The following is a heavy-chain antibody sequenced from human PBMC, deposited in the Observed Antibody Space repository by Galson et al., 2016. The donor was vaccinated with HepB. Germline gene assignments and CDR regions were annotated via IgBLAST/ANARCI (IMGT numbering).Heavy chain of an antibody. D-gene: IGHD2-21*02. Sequence: SETLSLTCAVSGGPISSSKWWSWVRQPPGKGPEWIGEISLSGGTSYIPSLKSRVTISIDKSKNQFSLKLSSVTAADTAVFYCARGCPGGGDCQGGLDCWGQGILVTVSS. V-gene: IGHV4-4*02. J-gene: IGHJ4*02. CDR1: GGPISSSKW. CDR3: ARGCPGGGDCQGGLDC. CDR2: ISLSGGT.